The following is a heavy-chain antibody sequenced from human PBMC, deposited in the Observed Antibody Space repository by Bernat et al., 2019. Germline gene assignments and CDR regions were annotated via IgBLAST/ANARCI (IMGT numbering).Heavy chain of an antibody. Sequence: EVQMLESGGGLVQPGGSLRLPRAASGFIFSSYAMSWVRQAPGKGLEWVSGISGSGGSTYHAESVKGRFTIAGDNSKNTLYMQMNSLRAEDTALYCCAKRAPYGAIGAFDIWGQGTMVTVSS. CDR2: ISGSGGST. J-gene: IGHJ3*02. D-gene: IGHD4-17*01. CDR1: GFIFSSYA. CDR3: AKRAPYGAIGAFDI. V-gene: IGHV3-23*01.